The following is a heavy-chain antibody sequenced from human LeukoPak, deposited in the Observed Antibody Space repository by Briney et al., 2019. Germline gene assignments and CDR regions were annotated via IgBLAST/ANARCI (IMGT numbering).Heavy chain of an antibody. D-gene: IGHD3-22*01. V-gene: IGHV3-53*05. Sequence: PGGSLRLSCAASGFTVSSNYMSWVRQAPGKGLEWVSVIYSGGSTYYADSVKGRFTISRDNSKNTLYLQMRAEDTAVYYCARDGNYYDSSGYHIIDYWGQGTLVTVSS. CDR1: GFTVSSNY. J-gene: IGHJ4*02. CDR3: ARDGNYYDSSGYHIIDY. CDR2: IYSGGST.